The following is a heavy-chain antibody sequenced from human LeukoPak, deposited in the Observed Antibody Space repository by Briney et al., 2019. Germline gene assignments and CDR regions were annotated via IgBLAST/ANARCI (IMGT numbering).Heavy chain of an antibody. CDR3: ARVHGYSSSWSPYYYYGMDV. J-gene: IGHJ6*02. Sequence: KPSETLSLTCSVSGGSISSLYWSWIRQPPGKGLEWIGYIYYTGSTNYNPSLKSRVTMFVDMSKNQFSLRLSSVTAADTAVYYCARVHGYSSSWSPYYYYGMDVWGQGTTVTVSS. CDR2: IYYTGST. CDR1: GGSISSLY. V-gene: IGHV4-59*08. D-gene: IGHD6-13*01.